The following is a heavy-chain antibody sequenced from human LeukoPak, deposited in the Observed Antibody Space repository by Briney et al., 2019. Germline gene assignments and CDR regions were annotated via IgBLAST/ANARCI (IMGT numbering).Heavy chain of an antibody. CDR3: ARRPYSDTSGRLSDV. J-gene: IGHJ6*02. CDR2: IGSSGSPT. V-gene: IGHV3-48*02. D-gene: IGHD3-22*01. CDR1: GFAFSSCN. Sequence: GGSLRLSCAASGFAFSSCNMNWVRQAPGKGLEWISYIGSSGSPTHYADSVGGRFTISRDNAKNSLYLQMNSLRDEDTAVYFCARRPYSDTSGRLSDVWGQGTTVTVSS.